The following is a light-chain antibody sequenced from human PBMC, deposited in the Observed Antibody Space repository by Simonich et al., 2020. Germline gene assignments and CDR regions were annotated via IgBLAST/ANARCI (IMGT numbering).Light chain of an antibody. V-gene: IGLV2-23*03. Sequence: QSALTQPASVSGSPGQSITISCTGTSSDVGSYNLVSWYQQHPRKAPKLMIYEGSKRPSGVSNRFSGSKSGNTASLTISGLQAEDEADYYCCSYAGSSTFVVFGGGTKLTVL. CDR2: EGS. J-gene: IGLJ2*01. CDR1: SSDVGSYNL. CDR3: CSYAGSSTFVV.